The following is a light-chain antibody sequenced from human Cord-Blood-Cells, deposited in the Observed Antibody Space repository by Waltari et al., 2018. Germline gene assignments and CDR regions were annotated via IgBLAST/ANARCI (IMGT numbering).Light chain of an antibody. CDR3: QQSYSTPSS. V-gene: IGKV1-39*01. Sequence: ILITCSPSSQSASVAQILTMTCRASQSISSYLNWYQQKPGKAPQLLIYAASSLQSGVPSRFSGSGSGTDFTLTISSLQPEDFATYYCQQSYSTPSSFGGGTKVEIK. J-gene: IGKJ4*01. CDR1: QSISSY. CDR2: AAS.